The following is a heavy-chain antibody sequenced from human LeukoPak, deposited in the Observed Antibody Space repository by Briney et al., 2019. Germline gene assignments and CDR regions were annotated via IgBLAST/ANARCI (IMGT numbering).Heavy chain of an antibody. CDR1: GFTFSSYW. J-gene: IGHJ4*02. CDR2: IKQDGSGK. Sequence: GGSLRLSCAASGFTFSSYWMSWVRQAPGKGLEWVANIKQDGSGKYYVDSVKGRFTISRDNAKNSLYLQMNSLRAEDTAVYYYARCIVGATLDYWGQGTLVTVSS. D-gene: IGHD1-26*01. CDR3: ARCIVGATLDY. V-gene: IGHV3-7*03.